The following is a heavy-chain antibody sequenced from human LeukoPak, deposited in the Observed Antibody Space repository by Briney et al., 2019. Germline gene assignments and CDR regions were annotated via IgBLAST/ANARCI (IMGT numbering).Heavy chain of an antibody. V-gene: IGHV1-8*01. Sequence: GASVKVSCKASGYTLTSYDINWVRQATGQGLEWIGWKNPNSGRTGFAQKFQGRLTMTTDTSISTAYMELSSLTSEDTAVYYCARGPVSTHGMDVWGQGTTVTVSS. CDR3: ARGPVSTHGMDV. J-gene: IGHJ6*02. CDR2: KNPNSGRT. D-gene: IGHD2-2*01. CDR1: GYTLTSYD.